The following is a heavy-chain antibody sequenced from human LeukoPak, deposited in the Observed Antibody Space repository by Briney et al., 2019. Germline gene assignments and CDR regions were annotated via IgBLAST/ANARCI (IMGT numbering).Heavy chain of an antibody. J-gene: IGHJ4*02. CDR2: ISGSGGST. CDR3: ARRDCSGGSCYNY. D-gene: IGHD2-15*01. Sequence: GGSLRPSCAASGFTFSSYAMSWVRQAPGKGLEWVSAISGSGGSTYYADSVKGRFTISRDNSKNTLYLQMNSLRAEDTAVYYCARRDCSGGSCYNYWGQGTLVTVSS. V-gene: IGHV3-23*01. CDR1: GFTFSSYA.